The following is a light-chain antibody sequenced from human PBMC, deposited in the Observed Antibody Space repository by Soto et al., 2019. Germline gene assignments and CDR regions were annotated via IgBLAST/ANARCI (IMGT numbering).Light chain of an antibody. Sequence: QSVLTQPASVSGSPGQSITISCTGTSSDVGAYNYVSWYQQHPGKAPKLMIYDVSNRPSGVSNRFSGSKSGNTASLTISGLQAEDEADYHCSSYTSSDTSYVFGTGTKLTVL. CDR3: SSYTSSDTSYV. V-gene: IGLV2-14*01. CDR1: SSDVGAYNY. CDR2: DVS. J-gene: IGLJ1*01.